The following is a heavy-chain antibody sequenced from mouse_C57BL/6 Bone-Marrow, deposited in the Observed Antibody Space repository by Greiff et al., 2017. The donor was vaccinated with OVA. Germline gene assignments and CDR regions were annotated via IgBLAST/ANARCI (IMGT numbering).Heavy chain of an antibody. CDR2: ISSGGDYI. CDR3: TRLLDAMDY. Sequence: EVKLEESGEGLVKPGGSLKLSCAASGFTFSSYAMSWVRQTPEKRLEWVAYISSGGDYIYYADTVKGRFTISRDNARNTLYLQMSSLKSEDTAMHYCTRLLDAMDYWGQGTSVTVSS. CDR1: GFTFSSYA. D-gene: IGHD2-1*01. V-gene: IGHV5-9-1*02. J-gene: IGHJ4*01.